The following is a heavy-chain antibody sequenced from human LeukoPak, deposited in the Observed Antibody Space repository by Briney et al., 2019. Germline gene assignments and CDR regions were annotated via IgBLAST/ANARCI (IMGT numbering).Heavy chain of an antibody. CDR3: ATPDSGWYFDY. CDR2: ISGSGGST. CDR1: GFTLSSYA. V-gene: IGHV3-23*01. Sequence: GGSLRLSCAASGFTLSSYAMSWLRQAPGKGLEWVSVISGSGGSTYYEDSVKARFTIYRDNSNNTLYLQMNSLRAEDTAVYYCATPDSGWYFDYWGQGTLVTVSS. J-gene: IGHJ4*02. D-gene: IGHD6-19*01.